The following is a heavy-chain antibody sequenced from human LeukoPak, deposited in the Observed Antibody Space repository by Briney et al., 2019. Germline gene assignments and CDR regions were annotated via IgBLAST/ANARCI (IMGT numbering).Heavy chain of an antibody. CDR3: AKDEGVWGDYRTRRYYGMDV. V-gene: IGHV3-23*01. D-gene: IGHD4-11*01. Sequence: GGSLRLSCAASGFTFSSYAMSWVRQAPGKGLEWVSAISGSGGSTYYADSVKGRFTISRDNSKNTLYLQMNSLRAEDTAVYYCAKDEGVWGDYRTRRYYGMDVWGQGTTVTVSS. CDR1: GFTFSSYA. CDR2: ISGSGGST. J-gene: IGHJ6*02.